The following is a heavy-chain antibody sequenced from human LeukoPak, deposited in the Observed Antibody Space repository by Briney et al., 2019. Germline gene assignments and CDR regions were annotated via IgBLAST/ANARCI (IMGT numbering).Heavy chain of an antibody. V-gene: IGHV1-18*01. CDR1: GYTFSDYT. D-gene: IGHD3-3*01. Sequence: GASVKVSCKASGYTFSDYTINWVRQAPGQGLEWMGWISAYNGDTHYTQKFQGRVTMTTDTSTTTAYMELRSLKSDDTAVYYCARDGVGIGAYLDYWGQGTQVTVSS. CDR3: ARDGVGIGAYLDY. J-gene: IGHJ4*02. CDR2: ISAYNGDT.